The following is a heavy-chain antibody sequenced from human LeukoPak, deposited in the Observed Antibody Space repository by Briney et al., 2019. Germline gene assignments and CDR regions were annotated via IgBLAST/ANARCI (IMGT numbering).Heavy chain of an antibody. J-gene: IGHJ4*02. CDR3: AKLSAVVMVVATVDY. D-gene: IGHD2-15*01. Sequence: PGGSLRPSFAAPGFTLTSFAQTWVRPAPGKGLQWGSAISGSGGSTYYADSVKGRFTISRDNSKNTLYLQMNSLRAEDTAVYYCAKLSAVVMVVATVDYWGQGTLVTVSS. V-gene: IGHV3-23*01. CDR2: ISGSGGST. CDR1: GFTLTSFA.